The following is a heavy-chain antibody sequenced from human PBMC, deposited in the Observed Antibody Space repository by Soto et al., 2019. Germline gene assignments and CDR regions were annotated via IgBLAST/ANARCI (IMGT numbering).Heavy chain of an antibody. CDR2: FHYSGGT. Sequence: ETQPVTRTVSGATIAVITYHRGWIRQPPGEGLEWIGTFHYSGGTYYNPSFKSRVTLSVDTSKSQFSLKLTSVTAADTAVYYCARHIAAASPWPVDYMDVWGKGTTVTVSS. J-gene: IGHJ6*03. CDR3: ARHIAAASPWPVDYMDV. CDR1: GATIAVITYH. V-gene: IGHV4-39*01. D-gene: IGHD6-13*01.